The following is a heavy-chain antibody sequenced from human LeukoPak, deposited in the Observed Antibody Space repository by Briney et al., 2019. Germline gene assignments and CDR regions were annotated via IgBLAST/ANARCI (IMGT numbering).Heavy chain of an antibody. D-gene: IGHD3-9*01. CDR1: GFTFSSYS. CDR2: INDDGSEK. V-gene: IGHV3-7*04. CDR3: ARGLIYFEV. J-gene: IGHJ4*02. Sequence: GGSLRLSCAASGFTFSSYSMNWVRQAPGKGLEWVANINDDGSEKSYEDSVKGRFTISRDNANNAVYLQLDTLRVEDTAVYYCARGLIYFEVWGQGTLVSVSS.